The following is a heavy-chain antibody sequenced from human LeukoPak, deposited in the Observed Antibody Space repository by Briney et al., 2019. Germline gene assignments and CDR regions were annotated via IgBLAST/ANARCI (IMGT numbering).Heavy chain of an antibody. V-gene: IGHV1-69*04. CDR3: ARGTMVRGVDDFDY. J-gene: IGHJ4*02. D-gene: IGHD3-10*01. Sequence: ASVTVSCKASGGTFSSYAISWVRQAPGQGLEWMGRIIPILGIANYAQKFQGRVTITADKSTSTAYMELSSLGSEDTAVYYCARGTMVRGVDDFDYWGQGTLVTVSS. CDR2: IIPILGIA. CDR1: GGTFSSYA.